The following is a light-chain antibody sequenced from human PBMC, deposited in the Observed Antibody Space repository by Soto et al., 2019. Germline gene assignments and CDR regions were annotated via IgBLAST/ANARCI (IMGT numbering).Light chain of an antibody. CDR1: SSNIESHS. Sequence: QSVLTQPPSVSAAPGQTVTISCSGTSSNIESHSVSWYQRLPGTAPKLLIYEDSVRPSGIPDRFSGSKSGTSATLGITGLQPGDEADYYCGAWDTSLSARVFGGGTQLTVL. CDR2: EDS. CDR3: GAWDTSLSARV. J-gene: IGLJ7*01. V-gene: IGLV1-51*02.